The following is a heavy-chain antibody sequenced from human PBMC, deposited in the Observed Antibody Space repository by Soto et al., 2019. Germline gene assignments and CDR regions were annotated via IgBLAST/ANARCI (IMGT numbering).Heavy chain of an antibody. CDR3: ARYCSGGSCYEGRSSLFDY. D-gene: IGHD2-15*01. CDR1: GGSISSGDYY. Sequence: QVQLQESGPGLVKPSQTLSLTCTVSGGSISSGDYYWSWIRQPPGKGLEWIGHIYYSGSTYYNPSLKSRVTISVDTSKNQFYLKLSSVTAADTAVYYCARYCSGGSCYEGRSSLFDYWGQGTLVTVSS. V-gene: IGHV4-30-4*01. J-gene: IGHJ4*02. CDR2: IYYSGST.